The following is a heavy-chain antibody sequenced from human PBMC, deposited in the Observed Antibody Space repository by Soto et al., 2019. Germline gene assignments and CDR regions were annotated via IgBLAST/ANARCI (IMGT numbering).Heavy chain of an antibody. CDR1: GYTFTSYG. Sequence: ASVKVSCKASGYTFTSYGTSLVRQAPGQGLEWMGWISAYNGNTNYAQKLQGTATMTTDTSTSTAYMELRSLRSDDTAVYYCARVGGSSWYRYYYYGMDVWGQGTTVTVSS. CDR3: ARVGGSSWYRYYYYGMDV. J-gene: IGHJ6*02. V-gene: IGHV1-18*01. CDR2: ISAYNGNT. D-gene: IGHD6-13*01.